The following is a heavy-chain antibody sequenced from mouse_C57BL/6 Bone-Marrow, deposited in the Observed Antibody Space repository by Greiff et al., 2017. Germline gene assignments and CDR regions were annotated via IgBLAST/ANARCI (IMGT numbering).Heavy chain of an antibody. V-gene: IGHV1-59*01. D-gene: IGHD2-4*01. CDR2: IDPSDSYT. CDR3: ARGGLRRRAWFAY. CDR1: GYTFTSYW. Sequence: QVHVKQPGAELVRPGTSVKLSCKASGYTFTSYWMHWVKQRPGQGLEWIGVIDPSDSYTNYNQKFKGKATLTVDTSSSTAYMQLSGLTSEDSAVYYCARGGLRRRAWFAYWGQGTLVTVSA. J-gene: IGHJ3*01.